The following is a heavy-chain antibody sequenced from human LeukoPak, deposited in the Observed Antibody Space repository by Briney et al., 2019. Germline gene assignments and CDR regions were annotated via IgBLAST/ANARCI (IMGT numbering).Heavy chain of an antibody. Sequence: GASVKVSCKASGYTFTDYYMHWVRQAPGQGLEWMGRINPNSGGTNYAQKFQGRVTMTRDTSISTAYMELSRLRSDDTAVYFCARAVPYYYDSSGYYPVDYWGQGTLVTVSS. CDR3: ARAVPYYYDSSGYYPVDY. D-gene: IGHD3-22*01. CDR2: INPNSGGT. V-gene: IGHV1-2*06. J-gene: IGHJ4*02. CDR1: GYTFTDYY.